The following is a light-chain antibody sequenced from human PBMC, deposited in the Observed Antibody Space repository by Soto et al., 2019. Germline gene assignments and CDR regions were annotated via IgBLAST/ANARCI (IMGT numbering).Light chain of an antibody. CDR1: SSDIGGNA. Sequence: QSVLTQPPSASGTPGQGVTISCSGGSSDIGGNAINWYQHLPGTAPKLLVYNTSQRPSGVPDRFSGSKSGASASLAISGLESEDEADYYCATWDDSRSSYVFGTGTKLTVL. J-gene: IGLJ1*01. V-gene: IGLV1-44*01. CDR2: NTS. CDR3: ATWDDSRSSYV.